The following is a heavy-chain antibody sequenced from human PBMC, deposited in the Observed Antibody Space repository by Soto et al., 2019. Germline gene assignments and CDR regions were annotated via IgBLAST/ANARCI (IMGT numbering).Heavy chain of an antibody. CDR3: ARHTSAAMVWGFDY. Sequence: SETLSLTCTVSGGSISSYYWSWIRQPPGKGLEWIGYIYYSGSTNYNPSLKSRVTISVDTSKNQFSLKLSSVTAADTAVYYCARHTSAAMVWGFDYWGQGTLVTVSS. CDR2: IYYSGST. V-gene: IGHV4-59*08. CDR1: GGSISSYY. D-gene: IGHD5-18*01. J-gene: IGHJ4*02.